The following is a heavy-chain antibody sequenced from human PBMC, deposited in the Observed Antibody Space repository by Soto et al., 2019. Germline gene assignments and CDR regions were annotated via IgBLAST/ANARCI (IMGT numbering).Heavy chain of an antibody. J-gene: IGHJ3*02. D-gene: IGHD2-8*02. CDR3: VTHRYNTGSFIDVFDT. Sequence: PGESLKISCESSQYSFANYWIGWVRQMPGKGLEWMGLIYPGDSDTRYRLSFQGQVTISADKSTRTAYLQWTSLRASDSAMYYCVTHRYNTGSFIDVFDTWGQGTLVTVSS. V-gene: IGHV5-51*01. CDR2: IYPGDSDT. CDR1: QYSFANYW.